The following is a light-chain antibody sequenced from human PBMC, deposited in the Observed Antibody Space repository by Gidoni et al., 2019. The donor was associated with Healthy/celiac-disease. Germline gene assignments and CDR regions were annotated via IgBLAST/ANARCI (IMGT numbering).Light chain of an antibody. Sequence: QSALTQPASVSGSPGQSITISCTATSIDVGGYNYVSWYQQHPGKAPKLMIYEVSNRPSGVPDRFSGSKSGNTASLTISGLQAEDEADYYCSSYTSSSTWVFGGGTKLTVL. J-gene: IGLJ3*02. CDR3: SSYTSSSTWV. V-gene: IGLV2-14*01. CDR2: EVS. CDR1: SIDVGGYNY.